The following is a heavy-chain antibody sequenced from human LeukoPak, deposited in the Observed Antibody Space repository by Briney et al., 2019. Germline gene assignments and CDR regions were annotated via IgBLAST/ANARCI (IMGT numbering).Heavy chain of an antibody. CDR3: ARDLCSGATCYNGYFDY. CDR1: GFTFSSYG. D-gene: IGHD2-15*01. J-gene: IGHJ4*02. V-gene: IGHV3-7*01. Sequence: PGGSLRLSCAASGFTFSSYGMHWVRQAPGKGLEWVANIKQDGSEKYYVDSMKGRFTISRDNAKNSLFLQMNSLRAEDSAVYYCARDLCSGATCYNGYFDYWGQGTLVTVSS. CDR2: IKQDGSEK.